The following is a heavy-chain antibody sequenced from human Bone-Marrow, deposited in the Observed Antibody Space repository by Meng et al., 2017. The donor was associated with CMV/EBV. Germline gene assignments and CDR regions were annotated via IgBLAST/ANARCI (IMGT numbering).Heavy chain of an antibody. CDR1: GGSFSGYY. D-gene: IGHD3-22*01. CDR3: ARGGVVVNGAPFDY. J-gene: IGHJ4*02. V-gene: IGHV4-34*01. Sequence: QVPHQQWGAGLLKPSGARSLPCAVYGGSFSGYYWSWIRQPPGKGLEWIGEINHSGSTNYNPSLKSRVTISVDTSKNQFSLKLSSVTAADTAVYYCARGGVVVNGAPFDYWGQGTLVTVSS. CDR2: INHSGST.